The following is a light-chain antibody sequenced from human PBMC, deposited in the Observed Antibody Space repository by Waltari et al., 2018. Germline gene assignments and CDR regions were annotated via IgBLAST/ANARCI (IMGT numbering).Light chain of an antibody. Sequence: DIQMTQSPSSLSASKGDRVTITCRASQGISSYLNWYQQKPGDAPKLLIYAVSHLESGVPSRFSGRGTGTEFTLTISSLQPVDSGTYYCQQSYSNVLYTFGQGTKLEIK. CDR1: QGISSY. CDR2: AVS. V-gene: IGKV1-39*01. CDR3: QQSYSNVLYT. J-gene: IGKJ2*01.